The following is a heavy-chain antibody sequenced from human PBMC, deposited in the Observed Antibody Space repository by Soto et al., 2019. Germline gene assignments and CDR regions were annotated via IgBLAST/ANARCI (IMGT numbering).Heavy chain of an antibody. V-gene: IGHV1-8*01. D-gene: IGHD3-16*01. CDR2: MNAKSGDT. Sequence: QAHLEQSGAEVKRPGASVKVSCKASGYTFSDFDINWLRQASGQGPEWMGWMNAKSGDTFFAQRFQGKFNLTWDTSLSTAHREVGTPTSDDTAMYYCARGNPFNYAGFDVWGQGTTVAVSS. CDR1: GYTFSDFD. J-gene: IGHJ6*02. CDR3: ARGNPFNYAGFDV.